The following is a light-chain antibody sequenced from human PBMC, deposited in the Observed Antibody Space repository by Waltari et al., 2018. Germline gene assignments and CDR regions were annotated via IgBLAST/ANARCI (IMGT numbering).Light chain of an antibody. J-gene: IGKJ4*01. Sequence: EIVLTQSPATLPLSPGERATLSCRASQSVDSYVAWYQQKPGQAPRLLIDDAHNRAAGIPARFSGSGYGTDFTLTISSLEPEDFAVYYCQHRRSWPLTFGGGTKVEIK. CDR3: QHRRSWPLT. V-gene: IGKV3-11*01. CDR2: DAH. CDR1: QSVDSY.